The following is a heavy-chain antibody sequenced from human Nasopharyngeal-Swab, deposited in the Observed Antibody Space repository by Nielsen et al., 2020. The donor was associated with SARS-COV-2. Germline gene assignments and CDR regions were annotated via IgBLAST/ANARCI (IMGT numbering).Heavy chain of an antibody. CDR2: IRSYANEYAT. CDR3: SSPTVPY. CDR1: GFTFSGSA. J-gene: IGHJ4*02. V-gene: IGHV3-73*01. Sequence: GESLKISCVASGFTFSGSAMHWVRQASGKGLEWLGRIRSYANEYATAYAASVKGRFTISRDDSTNTAYLQMSSLKTEDTSLYYCSSPTVPYWGQGTLVTVSS. D-gene: IGHD4-17*01.